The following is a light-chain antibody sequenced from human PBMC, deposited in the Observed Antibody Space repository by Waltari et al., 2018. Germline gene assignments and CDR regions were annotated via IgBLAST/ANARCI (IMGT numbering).Light chain of an antibody. CDR2: DVS. Sequence: QSALTQPTSVSGSPGQSITISCTGTSRDVGFYNYVSWYQQYPGKVPQLLIYDVSDRPSGVSSRFSGSKSGNTASLTISGLQADDEADYYCNSYTGSSSWVFGGETKLTVL. CDR1: SRDVGFYNY. V-gene: IGLV2-14*01. CDR3: NSYTGSSSWV. J-gene: IGLJ3*02.